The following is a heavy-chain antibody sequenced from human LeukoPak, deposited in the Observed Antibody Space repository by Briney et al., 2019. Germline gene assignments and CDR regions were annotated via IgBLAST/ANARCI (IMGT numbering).Heavy chain of an antibody. V-gene: IGHV4-4*02. J-gene: IGHJ4*02. CDR1: GGSISSSNW. D-gene: IGHD3/OR15-3a*01. CDR2: IYHSGST. Sequence: SETLSLTCAVSGGSISSSNWWSWVRQPPGKGLEWIGEIYHSGSTNYNPSLKSRVAISLDTSKNQFSLKLSSVTAADTAIYYCARGRPDFWTNFYTYFLDSWGQGTLVTVSS. CDR3: ARGRPDFWTNFYTYFLDS.